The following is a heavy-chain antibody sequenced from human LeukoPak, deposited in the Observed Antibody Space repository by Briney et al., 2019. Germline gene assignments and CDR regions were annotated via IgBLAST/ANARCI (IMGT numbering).Heavy chain of an antibody. V-gene: IGHV3-53*01. CDR2: IYSSGST. D-gene: IGHD6-13*01. J-gene: IGHJ4*02. Sequence: GGSLRLSCAASGFTVSGNYMSRVRQAPGKGLEWVSVIYSSGSTYYADSVKGRFTISRDNSKNTLYLQMNSLRAEDTAVYYCARKAAVGTSFDYWGQGTLVTVSS. CDR3: ARKAAVGTSFDY. CDR1: GFTVSGNY.